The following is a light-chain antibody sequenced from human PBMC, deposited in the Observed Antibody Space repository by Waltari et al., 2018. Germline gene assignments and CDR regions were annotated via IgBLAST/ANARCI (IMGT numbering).Light chain of an antibody. CDR3: ASWDDSLNGHWV. CDR1: ASNIGGNL. J-gene: IGLJ3*02. CDR2: RSD. Sequence: QSVLTQPPSASGTPGQRVTISCSGGASNIGGNLVNWYQQPPGKAPKLLIYRSDLRPSGVPDRFSGSKSGTSASLAISGLQAEDEADYFCASWDDSLNGHWVFGGGTKVTVL. V-gene: IGLV1-44*01.